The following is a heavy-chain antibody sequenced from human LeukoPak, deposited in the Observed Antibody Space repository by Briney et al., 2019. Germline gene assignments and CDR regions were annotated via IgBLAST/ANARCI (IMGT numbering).Heavy chain of an antibody. Sequence: SETLSLTCAVSGYSISSGYYWGWIRQPPGKGLEWIGEINHSGSTNYNPSLKNRVTISVDTSKNQFSLKLSSVTAADTAVYYCARGRHGSGSYYKRGFDYWGQGTLVTVSS. D-gene: IGHD3-10*01. CDR2: INHSGST. V-gene: IGHV4-38-2*01. CDR1: GYSISSGYY. CDR3: ARGRHGSGSYYKRGFDY. J-gene: IGHJ4*02.